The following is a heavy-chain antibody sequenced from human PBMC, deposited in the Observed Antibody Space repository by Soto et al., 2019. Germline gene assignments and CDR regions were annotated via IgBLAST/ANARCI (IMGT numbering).Heavy chain of an antibody. J-gene: IGHJ5*02. CDR3: VRYDT. CDR1: GGSISSIRFS. Sequence: QLQLQESGPGLVKPSETLSLTCTVSGGSISSIRFSWGWVRQPPGKGLGWIGAIYNTGRTTYNPSLKSRVIVSVDMSKNQFSMRLTSVTAADTAIYHCVRYDTWGQGTLVTVSS. V-gene: IGHV4-39*01. CDR2: IYNTGRT.